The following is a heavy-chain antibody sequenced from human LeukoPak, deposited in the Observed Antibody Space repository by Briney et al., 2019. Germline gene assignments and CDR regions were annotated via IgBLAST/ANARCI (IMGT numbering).Heavy chain of an antibody. CDR3: ARDWGPVAGSLGF. Sequence: ASVKVSCKASGYSFTDYFLHCVRQAPGLGLEWMGWINPKNGATNYAQKFRGRVTMTSDTSINTAYVDLTGLTSDDTAVYYCARDWGPVAGSLGFWGQGTLVTVSS. CDR2: INPKNGAT. D-gene: IGHD3-16*01. V-gene: IGHV1-2*02. J-gene: IGHJ4*02. CDR1: GYSFTDYF.